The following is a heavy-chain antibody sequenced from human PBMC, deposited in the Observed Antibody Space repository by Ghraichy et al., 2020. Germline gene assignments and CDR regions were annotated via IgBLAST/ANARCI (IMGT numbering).Heavy chain of an antibody. CDR3: ARLSGYDPRDQIDYGVYPHFDY. CDR2: IYYSGST. V-gene: IGHV4-39*01. D-gene: IGHD4-17*01. J-gene: IGHJ4*02. CDR1: GGSISSSSYY. Sequence: SQTLSLTCTVSGGSISSSSYYWGWIRQPPGKGLEWIGSIYYSGSTYYNPSLKSRVTISVDTSKNQFSLKLSSVTAADTAVYYCARLSGYDPRDQIDYGVYPHFDYWGQGTLVTVSS.